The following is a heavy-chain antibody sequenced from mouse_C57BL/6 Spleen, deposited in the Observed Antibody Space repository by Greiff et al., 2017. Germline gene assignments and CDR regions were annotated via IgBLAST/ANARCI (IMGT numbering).Heavy chain of an antibody. CDR1: GYSITSGYY. J-gene: IGHJ3*01. V-gene: IGHV3-6*01. D-gene: IGHD2-1*01. CDR2: ISYDGSN. CDR3: AREEIYGNFWFAY. Sequence: ESGPGLVKPSQSLSLTCSVTGYSITSGYYWNWIRQFPGNKLEWMGYISYDGSNNYNPSLTNRISITRDTSKNQFCLKLNSVTTEDTATYYCAREEIYGNFWFAYWGQGTLVTVSA.